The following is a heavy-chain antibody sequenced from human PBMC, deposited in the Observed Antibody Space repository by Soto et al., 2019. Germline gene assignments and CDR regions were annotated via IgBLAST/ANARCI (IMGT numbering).Heavy chain of an antibody. Sequence: EVQLLESGGGLVQPGGSLRLSCAASGFTFSSYAMSWVRQAPGKGLEWVSAISGSGGSTYYADSVKGRFTISRDNSXXTLYLQMNSLRAEDTAVYYCAKGLHRIAAAGYVDYWGQGTLVTVSS. V-gene: IGHV3-23*01. CDR2: ISGSGGST. D-gene: IGHD6-13*01. CDR1: GFTFSSYA. CDR3: AKGLHRIAAAGYVDY. J-gene: IGHJ4*02.